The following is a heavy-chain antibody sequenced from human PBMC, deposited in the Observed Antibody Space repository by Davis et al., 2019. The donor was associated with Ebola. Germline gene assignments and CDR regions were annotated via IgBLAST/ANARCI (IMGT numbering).Heavy chain of an antibody. CDR1: GYTFTSYA. V-gene: IGHV1-3*01. CDR2: INAGNGNT. D-gene: IGHD2-15*01. J-gene: IGHJ5*02. CDR3: ARSVVGTGFDP. Sequence: ASVKVSCKASGYTFTSYAMHWVRQAPGQRLEWMGWINAGNGNTKYSQKFQGRVTITRDTSTSTVYMELSSLRSEDTAVYYCARSVVGTGFDPWGQGTLVTVSS.